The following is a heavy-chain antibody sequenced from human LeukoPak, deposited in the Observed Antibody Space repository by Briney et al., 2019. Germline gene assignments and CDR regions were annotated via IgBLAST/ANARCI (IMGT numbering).Heavy chain of an antibody. CDR2: INPNSGGT. Sequence: ASVKVSCKASGYTFTGYYMHWVRRAPGQGLEWMGRINPNSGGTNYAQKFQGRVTMTRDTSISTAYMELSRLRSDDTAVYYCARQPPHYGSGSYYIDYWGQGTLVTVSS. V-gene: IGHV1-2*06. CDR3: ARQPPHYGSGSYYIDY. CDR1: GYTFTGYY. J-gene: IGHJ4*02. D-gene: IGHD3-10*01.